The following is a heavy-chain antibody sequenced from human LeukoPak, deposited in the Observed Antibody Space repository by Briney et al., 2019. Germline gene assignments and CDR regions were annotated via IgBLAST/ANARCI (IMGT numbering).Heavy chain of an antibody. J-gene: IGHJ4*02. CDR2: SDPEDGET. Sequence: ASVKVSCKVSGYTLTELSMHWVRQAPGKGLEWMGGSDPEDGETIYAQKFQGRVTMTEDTSTDTAYMELSSLRSEDTAVYYCATVSIVSGSYAFDYWGQGTLVTVSS. V-gene: IGHV1-24*01. CDR1: GYTLTELS. CDR3: ATVSIVSGSYAFDY. D-gene: IGHD3-16*01.